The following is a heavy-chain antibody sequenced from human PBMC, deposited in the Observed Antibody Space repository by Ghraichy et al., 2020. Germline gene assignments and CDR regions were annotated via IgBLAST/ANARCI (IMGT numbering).Heavy chain of an antibody. D-gene: IGHD5-24*01. J-gene: IGHJ2*01. V-gene: IGHV1-3*01. CDR1: GYTFTSYA. CDR2: INAGNGNT. CDR3: ARCRFERKYWYFDL. Sequence: ASVKVSCKASGYTFTSYAMHWVRQAPGQRLEWMGWINAGNGNTKYSQKFQGRVTITRDTSASTAYMELSSLRSEDTAVYYCARCRFERKYWYFDLWGRGTLVTVSS.